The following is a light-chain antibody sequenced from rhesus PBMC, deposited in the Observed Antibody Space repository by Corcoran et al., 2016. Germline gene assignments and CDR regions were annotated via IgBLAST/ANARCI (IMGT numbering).Light chain of an antibody. CDR2: KPS. J-gene: IGKJ2*01. CDR1: QSISSW. CDR3: QQYSSSPYS. Sequence: DIQMTQSPSSLSASVGDTVTITCRASQSISSWLAWYQQKPGKAPKLLIYKPSILQSGVPSRFSGSGSGIDFTLTISSLQSEDFATYYCQQYSSSPYSFGQGTKVEIK. V-gene: IGKV1-22*01.